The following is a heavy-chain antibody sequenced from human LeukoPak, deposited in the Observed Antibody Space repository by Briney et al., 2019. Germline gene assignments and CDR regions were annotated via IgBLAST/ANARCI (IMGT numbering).Heavy chain of an antibody. CDR2: ISWNSGSI. CDR3: AKDYYDSSGYYYREGYFDY. CDR1: GFTFDDYA. Sequence: SGGSLRLSCAASGFTFDDYAMHWVRQAPGKGLEWVSGISWNSGSIGYADSVKGRFTISRDNAKNSLYLQMNSLRAEDTALYYSAKDYYDSSGYYYREGYFDYWGQGTLVTVSS. D-gene: IGHD3-22*01. J-gene: IGHJ4*02. V-gene: IGHV3-9*01.